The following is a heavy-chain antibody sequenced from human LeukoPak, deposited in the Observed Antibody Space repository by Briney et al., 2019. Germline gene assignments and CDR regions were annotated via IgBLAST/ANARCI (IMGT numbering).Heavy chain of an antibody. V-gene: IGHV3-11*01. CDR1: GFTISDYY. Sequence: GGSLRLSCAASGFTISDYYMTWIRKAQGKGLEWVSYISSSGSPIYYADSVKGRFTISRDNAKNSLYLQMNRLRAEDTAVYYCAREAPPSYDYYDSSGYYYDYFDYWGQGTLVTVSS. CDR2: ISSSGSPI. CDR3: AREAPPSYDYYDSSGYYYDYFDY. J-gene: IGHJ4*02. D-gene: IGHD3-22*01.